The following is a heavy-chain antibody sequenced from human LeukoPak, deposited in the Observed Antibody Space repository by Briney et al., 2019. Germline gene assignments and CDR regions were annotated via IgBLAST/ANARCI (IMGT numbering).Heavy chain of an antibody. J-gene: IGHJ4*02. CDR2: ISGSGHST. CDR1: GFNSSRYA. V-gene: IGHV3-23*01. Sequence: PGGSLRLSCAASGFNSSRYAMSWVRQAPGKGLEWVSGISGSGHSTNYADSVKGRFTISRDNSKNTLYLQMNSLRAEDTAVYYCARDPDYGDYGDHFDYWGQGTLVTVSS. CDR3: ARDPDYGDYGDHFDY. D-gene: IGHD4-17*01.